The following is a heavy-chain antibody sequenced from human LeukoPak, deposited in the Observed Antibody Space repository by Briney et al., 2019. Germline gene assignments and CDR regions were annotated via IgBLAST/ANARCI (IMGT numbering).Heavy chain of an antibody. V-gene: IGHV1-18*04. J-gene: IGHJ4*02. D-gene: IGHD3-10*01. CDR2: ISAYNGNT. CDR1: GYTFTSYG. CDR3: AIAPALLLWFGELLG. Sequence: ASVKVSCKASGYTFTSYGISWVRQAPGQGLEWMGWISAYNGNTNYAQKLQGRVTMTTDTSTSTAYMELRSLRSDDTAVYYCAIAPALLLWFGELLGWGQGTLVTVFS.